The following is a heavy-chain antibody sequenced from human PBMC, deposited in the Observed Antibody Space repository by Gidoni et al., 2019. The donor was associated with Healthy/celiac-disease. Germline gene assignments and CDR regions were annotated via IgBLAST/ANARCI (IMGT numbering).Heavy chain of an antibody. CDR2: ISSSSSTI. CDR3: ARGFHDYGGNSEAFDI. D-gene: IGHD4-17*01. J-gene: IGHJ3*02. Sequence: EVQLVESGGGLVQPGGSLRLSCAASGFPSSSYSMTWFRQAPGKGLEWFSYISSSSSTIYYADSVKGRFTISRDNAKNSLYLQMNSLRDEDTAVYYCARGFHDYGGNSEAFDIWGQGTMVTVSS. CDR1: GFPSSSYS. V-gene: IGHV3-48*02.